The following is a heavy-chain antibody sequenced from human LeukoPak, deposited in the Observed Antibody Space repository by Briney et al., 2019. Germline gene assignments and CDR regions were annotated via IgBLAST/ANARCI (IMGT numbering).Heavy chain of an antibody. J-gene: IGHJ4*02. Sequence: ASVKVSCKASGYTFPANYMHWVRQAPGQGLEWMGWINPNSGGSNCAQKSQGRVTMTRETSISTAYMELSRLSSDDTAVYYCARVQVSDDNWGFFDYWGQGTLVTVSS. CDR2: INPNSGGS. D-gene: IGHD1-1*01. V-gene: IGHV1-2*02. CDR3: ARVQVSDDNWGFFDY. CDR1: GYTFPANY.